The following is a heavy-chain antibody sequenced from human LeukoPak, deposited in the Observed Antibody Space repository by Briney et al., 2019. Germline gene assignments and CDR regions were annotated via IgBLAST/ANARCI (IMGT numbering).Heavy chain of an antibody. Sequence: GGSLRLSCAASGFTFSSYEMNWVRQAPGEGLEWVSYISSSDSTIYYADSVKGRFTISRDNSKNTLYLQMNSLRVEDTAVYYCAKSWNYYDSSGDDALDIWGQGTMVTVSS. V-gene: IGHV3-48*03. CDR3: AKSWNYYDSSGDDALDI. CDR1: GFTFSSYE. D-gene: IGHD3-22*01. CDR2: ISSSDSTI. J-gene: IGHJ3*02.